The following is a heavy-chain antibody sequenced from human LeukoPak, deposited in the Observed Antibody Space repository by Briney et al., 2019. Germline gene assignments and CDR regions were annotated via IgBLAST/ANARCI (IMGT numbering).Heavy chain of an antibody. CDR3: ARGIVRDI. CDR1: GFTFNSYG. D-gene: IGHD3-22*01. V-gene: IGHV3-53*01. Sequence: GSLRLSCAASGFTFNSYGMSWVRQAPGKGLEWVSVIYSGGSTYYADSVKGRFTISRDNSKNTLYLQMNSLRAEDTAVYYCARGIVRDIWGQGTMVTVSS. CDR2: IYSGGST. J-gene: IGHJ3*02.